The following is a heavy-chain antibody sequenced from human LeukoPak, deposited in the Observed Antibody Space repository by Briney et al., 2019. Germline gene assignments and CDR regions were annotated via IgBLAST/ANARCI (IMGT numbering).Heavy chain of an antibody. CDR1: GVIISSYA. D-gene: IGHD2/OR15-2a*01. V-gene: IGHV3-23*01. CDR2: INGRGDNT. Sequence: GGSLRLSCAASGVIISSYAMSWVRQAPGKGLEWVSAINGRGDNTYYADFVKGRFTISRDTSKSTVYLQMNSLRTEDTAVYYCAKDRVSPGFNWFDPWGQGTLVTVSS. J-gene: IGHJ5*02. CDR3: AKDRVSPGFNWFDP.